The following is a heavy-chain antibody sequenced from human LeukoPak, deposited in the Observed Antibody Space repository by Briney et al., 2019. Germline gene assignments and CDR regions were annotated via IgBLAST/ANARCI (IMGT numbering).Heavy chain of an antibody. V-gene: IGHV4-39*07. J-gene: IGHJ5*02. CDR1: GGYIITSDHY. Sequence: PSETLSLTCSVSGGYIITSDHYWGWIRRPPGKGLEWIGSIYYTGSTSTNPFFKSRVTLSVDTSKNQFSLNLTSVTAADTAVYYCARERYYYGGKTWFDPWGQGTLVTVSS. CDR3: ARERYYYGGKTWFDP. CDR2: IYYTGST. D-gene: IGHD4-23*01.